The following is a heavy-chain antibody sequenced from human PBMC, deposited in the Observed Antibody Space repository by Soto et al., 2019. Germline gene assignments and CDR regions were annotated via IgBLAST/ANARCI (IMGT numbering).Heavy chain of an antibody. Sequence: GGSLRLSCATSGFAFNSYWMSWVRQAPGKGLEWVANIKGDGSDKYYVDSVKGRFTISRDNARSSLYLQMNSLRAEDTAMYYCARHEPSYTYGMTVWGQGTTVTVSS. D-gene: IGHD4-4*01. CDR2: IKGDGSDK. J-gene: IGHJ6*02. V-gene: IGHV3-7*01. CDR1: GFAFNSYW. CDR3: ARHEPSYTYGMTV.